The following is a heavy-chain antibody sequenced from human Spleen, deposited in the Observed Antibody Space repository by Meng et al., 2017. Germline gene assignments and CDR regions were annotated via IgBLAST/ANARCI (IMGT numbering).Heavy chain of an antibody. Sequence: GESLKISCAASGFTFSSYNMHWVRQTPGEGLVWVSRINTDASSTTYADSVKGRFTISRDDAKNTVYLQMNSLRAEDTAVYYCARDADWVIFDHWGQGALGT. D-gene: IGHD3-9*01. V-gene: IGHV3-74*03. CDR2: INTDASST. CDR1: GFTFSSYN. J-gene: IGHJ4*02. CDR3: ARDADWVIFDH.